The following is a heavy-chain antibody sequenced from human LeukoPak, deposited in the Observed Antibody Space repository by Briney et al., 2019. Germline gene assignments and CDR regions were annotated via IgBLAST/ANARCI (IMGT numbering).Heavy chain of an antibody. CDR1: GFTFSHYW. CDR3: ARKSADIAAGD. V-gene: IGHV3-7*01. CDR2: IKPDGSYK. D-gene: IGHD5-12*01. Sequence: GGSLRLSCAASGFTFSHYWMYWVRQAPGKGLEWVANIKPDGSYKHYVDSVKGRFTISRDNAENSLYLQMDSLRAEDAAVYYCARKSADIAAGDWGQGTLVTVSS. J-gene: IGHJ4*02.